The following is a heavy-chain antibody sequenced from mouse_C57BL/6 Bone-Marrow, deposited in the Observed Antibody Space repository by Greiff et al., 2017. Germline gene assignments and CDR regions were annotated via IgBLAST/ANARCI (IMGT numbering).Heavy chain of an antibody. V-gene: IGHV1-55*01. D-gene: IGHD4-1*01. Sequence: QVQLQQPGAELVKPGASVKMSCKASGYTFTSYWITWVKQRPGQGLEWIGDIYPGSGSTNYNEKFKSKATLTVDTSSSTASMQLSSLTSEDSAVYDCARHWDGSWYFDVWGTGTTVTVSS. CDR3: ARHWDGSWYFDV. CDR1: GYTFTSYW. J-gene: IGHJ1*03. CDR2: IYPGSGST.